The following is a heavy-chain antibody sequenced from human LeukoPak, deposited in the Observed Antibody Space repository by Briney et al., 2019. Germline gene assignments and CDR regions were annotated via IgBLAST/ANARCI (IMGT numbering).Heavy chain of an antibody. V-gene: IGHV3-48*03. Sequence: VGSLRLSCAASGFTFSSYEMNWVRQAPGKGLEWVSYISSSGSTVYYADSVKGRFTISRDNAKNSLYLQMNSLRAEDTAVYYCAVISVYYDSSGYYYPLNYWGQGTLVTVSS. D-gene: IGHD3-22*01. CDR2: ISSSGSTV. CDR1: GFTFSSYE. CDR3: AVISVYYDSSGYYYPLNY. J-gene: IGHJ4*02.